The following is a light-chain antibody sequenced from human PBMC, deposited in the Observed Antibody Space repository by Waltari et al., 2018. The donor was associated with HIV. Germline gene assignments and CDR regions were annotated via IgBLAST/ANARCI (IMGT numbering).Light chain of an antibody. CDR2: KDS. V-gene: IGLV3-25*03. Sequence: SYELTQPPSVSVSPGQTARITCSGDAFPNHYAYCYQQKPGQAPVLVIYKDSERPSGIPERFSGSSSGTTVTLTISGVQAEDEADYYCQSADTSGTHVVFGGGTKLTVL. J-gene: IGLJ2*01. CDR3: QSADTSGTHVV. CDR1: AFPNHY.